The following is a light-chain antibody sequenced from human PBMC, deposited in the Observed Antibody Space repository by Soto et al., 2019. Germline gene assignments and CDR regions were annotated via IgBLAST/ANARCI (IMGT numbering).Light chain of an antibody. J-gene: IGKJ1*01. Sequence: AIQMTQPPSSLSASVGDRVTSTCRASQGIRNDLNWYKQKPGKAPKLLIYTASNLHSGVPSRFRGSGSGTEFTLTISSLKPEDFETYYCQQYETFSGTFGPGTKVDIK. CDR1: QGIRND. V-gene: IGKV1-6*01. CDR2: TAS. CDR3: QQYETFSGT.